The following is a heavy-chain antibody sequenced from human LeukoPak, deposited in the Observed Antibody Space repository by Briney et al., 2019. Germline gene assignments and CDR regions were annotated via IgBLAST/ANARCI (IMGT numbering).Heavy chain of an antibody. CDR1: GDSISSGSYY. J-gene: IGHJ5*02. CDR3: ARSGLYCSGGSCYDIHNWFDP. V-gene: IGHV4-61*02. CDR2: IYTSGST. Sequence: SQTLSLTCTVSGDSISSGSYYWSWIRQPAGKGLEWIGRIYTSGSTNYNPSLKSRVTISVDTSKNQFSLKLSSVTAADTAVYYCARSGLYCSGGSCYDIHNWFDPWGQGTLVTVSS. D-gene: IGHD2-15*01.